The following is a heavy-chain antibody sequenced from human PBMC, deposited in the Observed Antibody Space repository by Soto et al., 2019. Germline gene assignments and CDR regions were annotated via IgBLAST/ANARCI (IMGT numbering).Heavy chain of an antibody. V-gene: IGHV4-34*01. J-gene: IGHJ4*02. CDR2: INHSGST. CDR1: GGSFSGYY. Sequence: QVQLQQWGAGLLKPSETLSLTCAVYGGSFSGYYWSWIRQPPGKGLEWIGEINHSGSTNYNPSLKSRVTISVDTSKNQFSLKLGSVTAADTAVYYCARGYSGSPIDYWGQGTLVTVSS. CDR3: ARGYSGSPIDY. D-gene: IGHD1-26*01.